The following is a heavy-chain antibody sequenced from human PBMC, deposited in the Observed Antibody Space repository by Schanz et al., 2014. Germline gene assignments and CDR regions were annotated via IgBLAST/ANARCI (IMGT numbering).Heavy chain of an antibody. D-gene: IGHD6-13*01. V-gene: IGHV3-23*01. Sequence: QLLESGGGLVQPGGSLRLSCAASGFTFSSYAMSWVRQAPGKGLEWISAISGSGVSTHYADTVKGRFTISRDNSKSTRYLQASSLTHEDTAMYYSTKPDMPAAVTGPGGCFDPSGQGTLVTVSS. CDR2: ISGSGVST. J-gene: IGHJ5*02. CDR3: TKPDMPAAVTGPGGCFDP. CDR1: GFTFSSYA.